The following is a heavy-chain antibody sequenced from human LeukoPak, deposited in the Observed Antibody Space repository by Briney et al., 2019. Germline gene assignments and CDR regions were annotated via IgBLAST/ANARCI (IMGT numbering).Heavy chain of an antibody. J-gene: IGHJ4*02. D-gene: IGHD3-22*01. CDR1: GFTFSSYW. V-gene: IGHV3-74*01. Sequence: PGGSLRLSCAASGFTFSSYWMHWVRQGPRKGLVWVSRIRSDGTTTSYADSVKGRFTISRDNSKNTLYLQMNSLRAEDTAVHYCARGDITMIPYWGQGTLVTVSS. CDR3: ARGDITMIPY. CDR2: IRSDGTTT.